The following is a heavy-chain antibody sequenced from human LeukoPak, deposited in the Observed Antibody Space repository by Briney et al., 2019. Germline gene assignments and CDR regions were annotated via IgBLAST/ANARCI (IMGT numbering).Heavy chain of an antibody. CDR2: ISGSGGST. J-gene: IGHJ4*02. CDR1: GFTVSDYY. Sequence: GGSLRLSCAASGFTVSDYYMSWIRQAPGKGLEWVSAISGSGGSTYYADSVKGRFTISRDNSKNTLYLQMNSLRAEDTAVYYCGKGGSGQWLVLADYWGQGTLVTVSS. V-gene: IGHV3-23*01. D-gene: IGHD6-19*01. CDR3: GKGGSGQWLVLADY.